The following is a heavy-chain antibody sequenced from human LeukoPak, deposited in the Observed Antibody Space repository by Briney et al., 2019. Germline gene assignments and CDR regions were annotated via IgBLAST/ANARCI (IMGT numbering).Heavy chain of an antibody. CDR3: AKDRKLNYYYYYMDV. CDR2: ISGSGDST. Sequence: GGSLRLSCAASGFTFSSYAMSWVRQAPGKGLEWVSAISGSGDSTYYADSVKGRFTISRDNSKNTLYLQMNSLRAEDTAVYYCAKDRKLNYYYYYMDVWGKGTTVTVSS. J-gene: IGHJ6*03. V-gene: IGHV3-23*01. D-gene: IGHD3-16*01. CDR1: GFTFSSYA.